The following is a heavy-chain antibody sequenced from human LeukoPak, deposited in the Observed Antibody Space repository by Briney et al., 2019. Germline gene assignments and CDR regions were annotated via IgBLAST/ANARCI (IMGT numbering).Heavy chain of an antibody. J-gene: IGHJ4*02. Sequence: PSETLSLTCTVSGGAIRSHYWNWIRQPAGKGLGWIGRIYSSGYTNDNPFLKSRITMSVDMSKNQFSLRLNSVTAADTAVYYCARGEHSVDSWGQGMLVTVSS. CDR3: ARGEHSVDS. V-gene: IGHV4-4*07. D-gene: IGHD1/OR15-1a*01. CDR1: GGAIRSHY. CDR2: IYSSGYT.